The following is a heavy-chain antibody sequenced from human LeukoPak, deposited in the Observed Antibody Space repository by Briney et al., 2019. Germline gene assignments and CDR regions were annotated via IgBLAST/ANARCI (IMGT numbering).Heavy chain of an antibody. CDR3: ATGRSGYFDS. Sequence: GGSLRLSCAASGLTLSNAWMTWVRKAPRKGLEWVARIKSKTDGGIKDYAAPVKGTFTISRDDSENTVYLQMNSLKIEDTAVYYCATGRSGYFDSWGQGTLVIVSS. J-gene: IGHJ4*02. CDR2: IKSKTDGGIK. CDR1: GLTLSNAW. V-gene: IGHV3-15*01.